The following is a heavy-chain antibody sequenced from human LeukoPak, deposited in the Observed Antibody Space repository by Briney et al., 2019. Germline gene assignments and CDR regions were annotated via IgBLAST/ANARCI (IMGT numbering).Heavy chain of an antibody. J-gene: IGHJ3*02. CDR1: GGSISSYN. CDR3: ARPRIAARPGGAFDI. Sequence: SETLSLTCTVSGGSISSYNWSWIRQPPGKGLEWIGNIYYSGSTNYNPSLKSRVTISVDTSKNQFSLKLSSVTAADTAVYYCARPRIAARPGGAFDIWGQGTMVTVSS. V-gene: IGHV4-59*08. CDR2: IYYSGST. D-gene: IGHD6-6*01.